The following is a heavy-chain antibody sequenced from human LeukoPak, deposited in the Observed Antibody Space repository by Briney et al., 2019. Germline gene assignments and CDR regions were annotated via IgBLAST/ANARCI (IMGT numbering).Heavy chain of an antibody. CDR2: ISASGGNT. CDR3: AKDFYESSGYSFDY. V-gene: IGHV3-23*01. J-gene: IGHJ4*02. Sequence: GGPLRLSCTASGFIFSSFAMNWVRQAPGKGLEWVSGISASGGNTNYADSVKGRFTISRDNSQNTLYLQMDSLRAEDTAIYYCAKDFYESSGYSFDYWGQGTLVTVSS. CDR1: GFIFSSFA. D-gene: IGHD3-22*01.